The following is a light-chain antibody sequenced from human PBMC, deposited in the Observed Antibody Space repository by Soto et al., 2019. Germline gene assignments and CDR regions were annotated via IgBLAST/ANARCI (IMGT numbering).Light chain of an antibody. V-gene: IGKV3-20*01. J-gene: IGKJ2*01. CDR1: QSVSRSY. CDR2: GTS. Sequence: EIVLTQSPGTLSLSPGERATLSCRASQSVSRSYLAWYQQKPGQAPRLLIYGTSTRATGIPDSFSGSGSGTDFTLTISRLETEDFAVYYCQQYDSSPYTFGQGTKLEIK. CDR3: QQYDSSPYT.